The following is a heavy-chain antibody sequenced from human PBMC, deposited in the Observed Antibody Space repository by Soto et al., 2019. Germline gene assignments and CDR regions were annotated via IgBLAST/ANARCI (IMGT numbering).Heavy chain of an antibody. CDR1: GGSISSSNW. D-gene: IGHD6-19*01. V-gene: IGHV4-4*02. J-gene: IGHJ4*02. CDR3: ARQQTSGWYEFDY. Sequence: SETLSLTCAVSGGSISSSNWWSWVRQPPGKGLEWIGEIYHSGSTNYNPSLKSRVTISVDKSKNQFSLKLSSVTAADTAVYYCARQQTSGWYEFDYWGQGTLVTVSS. CDR2: IYHSGST.